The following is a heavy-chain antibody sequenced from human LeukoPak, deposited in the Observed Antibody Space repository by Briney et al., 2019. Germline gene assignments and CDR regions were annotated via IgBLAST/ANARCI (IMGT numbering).Heavy chain of an antibody. CDR1: GFTVITND. D-gene: IGHD6-13*01. CDR3: ASYSSLDY. V-gene: IGHV3-53*01. CDR2: LYSDGNT. Sequence: GGSLRLSCAASGFTVITNDMTWVRQAPGKGLEWVSVLYSDGNTKYADSVQGRFTISRDNSKNTLYLEMNSLSPDDTAVYYCASYSSLDYWGKGTLVTVSS. J-gene: IGHJ4*02.